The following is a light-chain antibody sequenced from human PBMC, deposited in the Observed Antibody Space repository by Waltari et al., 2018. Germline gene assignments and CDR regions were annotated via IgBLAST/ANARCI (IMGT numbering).Light chain of an antibody. Sequence: SYVLTQSPSMSVAPGQTARITCGGDGLGSKSVHWYQQKTGQAPVLVVHNDNDRPSGIPERFSGSNSGNTATLTISRVEAGDEADYYCQVWDSSSEHYVFGTGTRVTVL. V-gene: IGLV3-21*02. CDR1: GLGSKS. J-gene: IGLJ1*01. CDR2: NDN. CDR3: QVWDSSSEHYV.